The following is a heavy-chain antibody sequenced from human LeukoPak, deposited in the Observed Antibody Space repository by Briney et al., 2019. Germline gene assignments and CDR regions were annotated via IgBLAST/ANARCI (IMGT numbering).Heavy chain of an antibody. J-gene: IGHJ4*01. D-gene: IGHD1-26*01. CDR1: CDSISTSIYH. CDR2: IYYSGST. Sequence: SDTLSLTCSVSCDSISTSIYHWSWIRQPPGKGLEWIGYIYYSGSTNYNPSLKSRVTISVDTSKNQFSLKLSSVTAADTAVYYCARGMSGELLLDYWGQGTLVTVSS. V-gene: IGHV4-61*01. CDR3: ARGMSGELLLDY.